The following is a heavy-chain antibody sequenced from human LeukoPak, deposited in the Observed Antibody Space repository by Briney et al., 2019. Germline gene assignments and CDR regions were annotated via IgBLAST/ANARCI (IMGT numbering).Heavy chain of an antibody. CDR2: INSDGGTT. CDR1: GFTFSNYW. V-gene: IGHV3-74*01. D-gene: IGHD3-22*01. J-gene: IGHJ4*02. Sequence: PGGSLRLSCAASGFTFSNYWMYWVRQAPGEGLMWVSRINSDGGTTTYADSVKGQFTISRDNAKNTLYLQMNSLRSEDTAVYYCARAFYYDSSGYSYYFDYWGQGTLVTVSS. CDR3: ARAFYYDSSGYSYYFDY.